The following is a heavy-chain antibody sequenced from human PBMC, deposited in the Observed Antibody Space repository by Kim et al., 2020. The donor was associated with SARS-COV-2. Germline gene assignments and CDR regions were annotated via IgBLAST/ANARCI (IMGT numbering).Heavy chain of an antibody. Sequence: TDYSTSVRDRFTISRDDLRNTLYLQMNSLKSEDTALYYCATDSRTKYAFDIWGHGTMVTVSS. D-gene: IGHD2-8*01. V-gene: IGHV3-15*01. CDR2: T. CDR3: ATDSRTKYAFDI. J-gene: IGHJ3*02.